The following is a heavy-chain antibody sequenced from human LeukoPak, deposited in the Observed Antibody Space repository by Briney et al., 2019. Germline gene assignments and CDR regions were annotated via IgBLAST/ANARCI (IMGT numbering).Heavy chain of an antibody. CDR2: ISPNSGGT. Sequence: ASVNVSCKASGYXFTGYYIHWVRQAPGQGLQWMGWISPNSGGTNYAQKFQGRVTMTSDTSINAAYMELRRLRSDDTAVYYCARESSGGYPDYWGQGTLVTVSA. CDR1: GYXFTGYY. V-gene: IGHV1-2*02. D-gene: IGHD1-26*01. CDR3: ARESSGGYPDY. J-gene: IGHJ4*02.